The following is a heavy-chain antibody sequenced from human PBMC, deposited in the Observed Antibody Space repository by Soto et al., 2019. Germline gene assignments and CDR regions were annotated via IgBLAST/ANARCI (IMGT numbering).Heavy chain of an antibody. J-gene: IGHJ1*01. CDR2: LNPVGSAK. V-gene: IGHV3-7*01. Sequence: GGSLRVSCAASGFPYSRHWMTWRRPAPGKGLEWVANLNPVGSAKYFGDSLKGRFTSSGDTAKNLLYLQMNSLRVEDTAVYYCAGPPTGNVYFNHWGQGALVTVSS. D-gene: IGHD2-8*02. CDR3: AGPPTGNVYFNH. CDR1: GFPYSRHW.